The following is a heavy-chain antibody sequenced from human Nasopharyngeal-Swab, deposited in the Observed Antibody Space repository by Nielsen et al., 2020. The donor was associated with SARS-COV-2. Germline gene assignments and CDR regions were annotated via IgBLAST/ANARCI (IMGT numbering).Heavy chain of an antibody. D-gene: IGHD4-17*01. J-gene: IGHJ6*02. CDR3: ARVGDYGDYYYYGMDV. CDR2: ISSSSSYI. V-gene: IGHV3-21*01. Sequence: GESLKISCAASGFTFSSYSMNWVRQAPGKGLEWVSSISSSSSYIYYADSVEGRFTISRDNAKNSLYLQMNSLRAEDTAVYYCARVGDYGDYYYYGMDVWGQGTTVTVSS. CDR1: GFTFSSYS.